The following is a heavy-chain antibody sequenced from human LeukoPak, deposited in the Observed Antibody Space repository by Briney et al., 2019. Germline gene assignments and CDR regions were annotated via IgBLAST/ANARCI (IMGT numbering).Heavy chain of an antibody. V-gene: IGHV4-34*01. Sequence: SETLSLTCAVYGGSFSGCYWSWIRQPPGKGLEWIGEVNHSGSTTYNPSLKSRVTISVDTSKNQFSLKLSSVTAADTAVYYCARLREGATFYYYAFDVWGQGTTVTVSS. CDR2: VNHSGST. CDR1: GGSFSGCY. CDR3: ARLREGATFYYYAFDV. D-gene: IGHD1-26*01. J-gene: IGHJ6*02.